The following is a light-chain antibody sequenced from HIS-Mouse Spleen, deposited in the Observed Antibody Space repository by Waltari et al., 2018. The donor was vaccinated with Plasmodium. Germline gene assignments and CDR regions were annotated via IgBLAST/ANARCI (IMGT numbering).Light chain of an antibody. CDR3: QQYNNWSFT. CDR2: GAS. V-gene: IGKV3-15*01. Sequence: EIVMTQSPATLSVSPGERATLYCRASQSVSSNLAGYQQKPGQAPRLLIYGASTRATGIPARFSGSGSGTEFTLTISSLQSEDFAVYYCQQYNNWSFTFGPGTKVDIK. J-gene: IGKJ3*01. CDR1: QSVSSN.